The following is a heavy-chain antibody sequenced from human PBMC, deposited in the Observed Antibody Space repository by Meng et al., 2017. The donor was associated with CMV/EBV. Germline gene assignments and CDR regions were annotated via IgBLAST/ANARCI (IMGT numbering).Heavy chain of an antibody. CDR3: ARAQFRDYYGSGIDY. Sequence: GSLRPSCAVFGGSFSGYYSSWIRQPPGKGLEWIGEINHSGGTNYNPSLKSRVTISVDTSKNQFSLKLSSVSAADPAVYYCARAQFRDYYGSGIDYWGQGTLVTVSS. J-gene: IGHJ4*02. V-gene: IGHV4-34*01. CDR1: GGSFSGYY. D-gene: IGHD3-10*01. CDR2: INHSGGT.